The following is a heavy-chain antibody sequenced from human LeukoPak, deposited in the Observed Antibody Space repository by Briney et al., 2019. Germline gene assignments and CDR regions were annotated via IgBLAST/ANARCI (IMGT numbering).Heavy chain of an antibody. V-gene: IGHV1-2*04. J-gene: IGHJ4*02. CDR3: AREAVNYDSSGVGLYYFDY. D-gene: IGHD3-22*01. CDR2: INPNSGGT. CDR1: GYTFTGYY. Sequence: ASVKVSCKASGYTFTGYYMHWVRQAPGQGLEWMGWINPNSGGTNYAQKFQGWVTMTGDTSISTAYMELSRLRSDDTAVYYCAREAVNYDSSGVGLYYFDYWGQGTLVTVSS.